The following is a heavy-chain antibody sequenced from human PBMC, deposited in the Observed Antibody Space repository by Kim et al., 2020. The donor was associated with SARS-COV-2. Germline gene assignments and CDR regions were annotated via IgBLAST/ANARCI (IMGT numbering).Heavy chain of an antibody. D-gene: IGHD3-22*01. V-gene: IGHV3-23*01. J-gene: IGHJ4*02. CDR1: GFIFSAYA. CDR2: ISDNGGII. CDR3: AKDPFPYYDSSTYSY. Sequence: GGSLRLSCAASGFIFSAYAMSWVRQAPGKGLEWVSAISDNGGIIYYADSVQGRFTISRDNSKNTLYLQMNSLRAEDTAVYFCAKDPFPYYDSSTYSYWGQGTLVTVSS.